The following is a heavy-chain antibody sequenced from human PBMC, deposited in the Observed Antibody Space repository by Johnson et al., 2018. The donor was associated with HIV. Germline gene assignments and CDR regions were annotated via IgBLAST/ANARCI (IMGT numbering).Heavy chain of an antibody. CDR2: ITWNGGST. D-gene: IGHD6-13*01. CDR3: AKYRQQLVRSAFDI. J-gene: IGHJ3*02. CDR1: GFTFDDYA. V-gene: IGHV3-20*04. Sequence: EVQLVESGGGVVRPGGSLRLSCAASGFTFDDYAMNWVRRAPGKGLEWVSGITWNGGSTAYADSVKGRFTISRDNAKNSLFLQMNSLRAEDTALYYCAKYRQQLVRSAFDIWGQGTMVTVSS.